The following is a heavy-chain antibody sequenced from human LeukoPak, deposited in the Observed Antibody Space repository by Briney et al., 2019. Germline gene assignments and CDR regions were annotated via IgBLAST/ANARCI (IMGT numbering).Heavy chain of an antibody. V-gene: IGHV3-48*03. CDR3: ARLGRDDAFDI. CDR1: GFTFSSYE. CDR2: ISSSGSTI. J-gene: IGHJ3*02. Sequence: PGGSLRLSCAASGFTFSSYEMNWVRQAPGKGLEWVSYISSSGSTIYYADSVKGRFTISRDNAKNSLYLQMNSLRAEDTAVYYCARLGRDDAFDIWGQGKMVTVSS. D-gene: IGHD1-26*01.